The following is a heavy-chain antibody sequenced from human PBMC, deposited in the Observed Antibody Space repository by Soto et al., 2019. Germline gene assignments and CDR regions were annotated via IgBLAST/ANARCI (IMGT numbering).Heavy chain of an antibody. V-gene: IGHV4-59*01. D-gene: IGHD6-6*01. CDR3: ATESLVYNLVTRIAAPPGYYYYGMDV. J-gene: IGHJ6*02. CDR1: GDSISTSY. Sequence: SETLSLTCTVSGDSISTSYWNWIRRPPGKGLEWIAYIHYSGGPNYHPSLKSRLAISVDTSKNQFSLKLSSATAADTAVYYCATESLVYNLVTRIAAPPGYYYYGMDVWGQGTTVTVSS. CDR2: IHYSGGP.